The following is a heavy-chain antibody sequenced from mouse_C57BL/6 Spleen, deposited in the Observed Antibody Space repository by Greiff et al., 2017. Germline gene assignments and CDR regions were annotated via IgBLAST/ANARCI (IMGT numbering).Heavy chain of an antibody. CDR3: ARQGGVYYGSSYGYFDV. Sequence: VQLQQSGPELVKPGASVKLSCKASGYTFTSYDINWVKQRPGQGLEWIGWIYPRDGSTKYNEKFKGKATLTVDTSASTAYMELHSRTSEDAAVLFCARQGGVYYGSSYGYFDVWGTGTTVTVSS. CDR2: IYPRDGST. V-gene: IGHV1-85*01. CDR1: GYTFTSYD. J-gene: IGHJ1*03. D-gene: IGHD1-1*01.